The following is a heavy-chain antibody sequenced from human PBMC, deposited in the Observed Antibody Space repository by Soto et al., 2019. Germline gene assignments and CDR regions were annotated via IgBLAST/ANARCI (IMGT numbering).Heavy chain of an antibody. CDR1: GGSIGGSDYY. CDR2: IYHTGTA. D-gene: IGHD6-19*01. J-gene: IGHJ4*02. Sequence: QLQLQESGPGLVQPSETRSLTCTVSGGSIGGSDYYWAWIRQPPGKGLEWIGTIYHTGTAYYNPPLKSRVILSVDTSKNQFSLNLFYASATDTATYYCVDMRGQWLPRDWGQGILVTVSS. V-gene: IGHV4-39*01. CDR3: VDMRGQWLPRD.